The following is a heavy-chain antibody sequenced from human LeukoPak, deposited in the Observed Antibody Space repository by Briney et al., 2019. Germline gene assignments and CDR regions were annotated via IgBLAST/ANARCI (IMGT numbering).Heavy chain of an antibody. CDR3: AKTPLKKGPFDY. CDR2: ISGSGGDT. Sequence: GGSLRLSCAASGFTFSSYAMSWVRQAPGKGLEWVSAISGSGGDTYYTDSVKGRFTISRDNSKNTLYLQMNSLRVEDTAVYYCAKTPLKKGPFDYWGQGTLVTVSS. J-gene: IGHJ4*02. V-gene: IGHV3-23*01. CDR1: GFTFSSYA.